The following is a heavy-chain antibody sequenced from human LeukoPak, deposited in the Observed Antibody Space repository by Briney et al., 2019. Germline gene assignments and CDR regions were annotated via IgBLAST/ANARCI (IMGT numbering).Heavy chain of an antibody. CDR1: GFTFSSYW. D-gene: IGHD1-26*01. J-gene: IGHJ4*02. CDR2: INTDGSST. V-gene: IGHV3-74*01. CDR3: ASHSGSYLGPFDY. Sequence: GGSLRLSCAASGFTFSSYWMHWVRQAPGKGLVWVSRINTDGSSTSHADSVKGRFTISRDNAKNTLYLQMNSLRAEDTAVYYCASHSGSYLGPFDYWGQGTLVTVSS.